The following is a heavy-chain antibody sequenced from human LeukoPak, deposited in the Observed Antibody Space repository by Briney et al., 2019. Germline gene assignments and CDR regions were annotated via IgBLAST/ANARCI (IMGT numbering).Heavy chain of an antibody. CDR3: ARVMSPGGGAFDC. J-gene: IGHJ4*02. CDR2: INPSGGTT. D-gene: IGHD3-16*01. CDR1: GYTFTRYY. Sequence: RASVKVSCKASGYTFTRYYIHWVRQPPGQGLEWMGIINPSGGTTSYAQKFQGRVTMTRDTSTTTVYMELSSLRSEDTAVYSCARVMSPGGGAFDCWGQGTLVTVSS. V-gene: IGHV1-46*03.